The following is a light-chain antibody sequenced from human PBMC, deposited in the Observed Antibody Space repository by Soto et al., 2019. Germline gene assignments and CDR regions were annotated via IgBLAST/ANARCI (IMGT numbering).Light chain of an antibody. V-gene: IGLV2-14*03. CDR1: SSDIGSYNH. J-gene: IGLJ1*01. CDR3: ISYTDRQSDL. CDR2: AVS. Sequence: QAALTQPASVAAAPAQWITISCLGTSSDIGSYNHVAWYQQFPGKSPKLMIDAVSDRTPGVSDRCSGSKSGITASLTISVLQTENEADYYSISYTDRQSDLFGPGTKVTVL.